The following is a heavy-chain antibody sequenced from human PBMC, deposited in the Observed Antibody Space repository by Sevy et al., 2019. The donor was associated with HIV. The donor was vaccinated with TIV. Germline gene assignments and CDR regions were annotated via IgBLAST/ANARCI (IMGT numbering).Heavy chain of an antibody. CDR1: GFTFSSYA. CDR2: VSGSGRYT. V-gene: IGHV3-23*01. D-gene: IGHD2-15*01. J-gene: IGHJ6*02. Sequence: GGSLRLSCSTSGFTFSSYAMSWVRQAPGKGLEWVSSVSGSGRYTYYADSVEGRFTISRDNSKNSLYVQMNSLRAEDTAVYFCAKGYCSGGSCPRDYYYYGMDVWGQGTTVTVSS. CDR3: AKGYCSGGSCPRDYYYYGMDV.